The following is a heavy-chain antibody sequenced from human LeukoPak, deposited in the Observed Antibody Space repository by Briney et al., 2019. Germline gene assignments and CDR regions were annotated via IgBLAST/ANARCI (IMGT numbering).Heavy chain of an antibody. V-gene: IGHV5-51*01. Sequence: GESLKISCKGSGYSFTSYWIGWVRQMPGKGLEWMGIIYPGDSDTRYSPSFQGQVTISADKSISTAYLQWSSLKASDTAMYYCARLAGYCSGGSCYSPFDYWGQGTTVTVSS. D-gene: IGHD2-15*01. CDR2: IYPGDSDT. J-gene: IGHJ4*03. CDR1: GYSFTSYW. CDR3: ARLAGYCSGGSCYSPFDY.